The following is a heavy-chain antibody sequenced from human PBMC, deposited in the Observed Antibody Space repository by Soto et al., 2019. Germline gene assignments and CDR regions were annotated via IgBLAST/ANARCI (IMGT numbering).Heavy chain of an antibody. CDR2: IMPVFATP. CDR3: ARDTDRQQLGGNYYYILDV. CDR1: GGTFSTSA. D-gene: IGHD3-3*02. V-gene: IGHV1-69*12. Sequence: QVQLMQSGAAMKKPGSSVKVSCKAAGGTFSTSAISWVRQAPGEGLEWVGGIMPVFATPDYAQKFQGRVTISADESTTTAYLELTSLTTDDTAVYYCARDTDRQQLGGNYYYILDVWGQGTAITVSS. J-gene: IGHJ6*02.